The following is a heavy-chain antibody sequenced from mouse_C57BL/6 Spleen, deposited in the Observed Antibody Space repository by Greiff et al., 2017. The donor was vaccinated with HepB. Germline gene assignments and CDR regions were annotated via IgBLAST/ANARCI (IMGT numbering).Heavy chain of an antibody. Sequence: EVQLQQSGPGMVKPSQSLSLTCTVTGYSITSGYDWHWIRHFPGNKLEWMGYISYSGSTNYNPSLKSRISITHDTSKNHFFLKLNSVTTEDTATYYCARGVLYYAMDYWGQGTSVTVSS. CDR3: ARGVLYYAMDY. V-gene: IGHV3-1*01. CDR2: ISYSGST. J-gene: IGHJ4*01. CDR1: GYSITSGYD.